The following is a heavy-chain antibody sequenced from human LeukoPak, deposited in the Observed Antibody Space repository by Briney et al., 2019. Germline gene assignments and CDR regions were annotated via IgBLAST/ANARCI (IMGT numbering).Heavy chain of an antibody. J-gene: IGHJ4*02. CDR2: MNPNSGNT. D-gene: IGHD3-16*01. CDR1: GYTFTSYD. V-gene: IGHV1-8*01. CDR3: ARDNDSRDPPHFDY. Sequence: ASVKVSCKASGYTFTSYDINWVRQATGQGLEWMGWMNPNSGNTGYAQKFQGRITITRNTSISTAYMELSSLRSEDTAVYYCARDNDSRDPPHFDYWGQGTLVTVSS.